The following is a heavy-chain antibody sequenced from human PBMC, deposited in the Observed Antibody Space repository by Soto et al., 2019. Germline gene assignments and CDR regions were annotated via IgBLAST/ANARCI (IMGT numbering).Heavy chain of an antibody. D-gene: IGHD4-17*01. CDR2: IIPILGIA. J-gene: IGHJ4*02. CDR3: ARHYGDYNGGY. Sequence: QVQLVQSGAEVKKPGSSVKVSCKASGGTFSSYTINWVRQAPGQGLEWMGRIIPILGIANYAQKFQGRVTITADKSTSTAYMELSSLRSEDTAVYYCARHYGDYNGGYWGLGTLVTVSS. V-gene: IGHV1-69*02. CDR1: GGTFSSYT.